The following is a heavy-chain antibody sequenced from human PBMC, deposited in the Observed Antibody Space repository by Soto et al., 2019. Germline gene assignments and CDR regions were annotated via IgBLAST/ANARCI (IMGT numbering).Heavy chain of an antibody. CDR1: GGSISGYY. J-gene: IGHJ4*02. CDR3: ARDEVKAPGTLDY. V-gene: IGHV4-59*01. D-gene: IGHD1-1*01. Sequence: SETLSLTCTVSGGSISGYYWSWIRQPPGKGLGWIGYIHNNGNTNYNPSLKSRVTISVDTSNNLFSLKLNSVTAADTAVYYCARDEVKAPGTLDYWGQGTLVTVSS. CDR2: IHNNGNT.